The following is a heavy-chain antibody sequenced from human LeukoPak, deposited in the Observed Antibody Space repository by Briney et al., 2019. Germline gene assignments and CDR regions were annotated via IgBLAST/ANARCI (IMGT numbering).Heavy chain of an antibody. D-gene: IGHD3-10*01. CDR1: GFTFSSYG. V-gene: IGHV3-30*18. CDR3: AKDSGTDIGWFGELLLVY. Sequence: PGRSLRLSCAASGFTFSSYGMHWVRQAPGKGLEWVAVISYDGSNKYYADSVKGRFTISRDNSENTLYLQMNSLRAEDTAVYYCAKDSGTDIGWFGELLLVYWGQGTLVTVSS. J-gene: IGHJ4*02. CDR2: ISYDGSNK.